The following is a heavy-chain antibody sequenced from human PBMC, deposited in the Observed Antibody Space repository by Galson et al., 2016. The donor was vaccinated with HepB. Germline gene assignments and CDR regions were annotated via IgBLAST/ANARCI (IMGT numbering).Heavy chain of an antibody. D-gene: IGHD3/OR15-3a*01. CDR3: ARESDEGYDFWTANYGGMDV. Sequence: SVKASCKASGFTLFNFGVHWMRQAPGQGLEWMGWINAGSDVTEYSQTFQARLTITRDTSANTAYLQLSSLKSEDTAVYYCARESDEGYDFWTANYGGMDVWGQGTTVTVSS. J-gene: IGHJ6*02. CDR2: INAGSDVT. CDR1: GFTLFNFG. V-gene: IGHV1-3*01.